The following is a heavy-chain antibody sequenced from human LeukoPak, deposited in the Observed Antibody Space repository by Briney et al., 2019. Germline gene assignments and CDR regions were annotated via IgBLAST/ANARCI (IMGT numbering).Heavy chain of an antibody. J-gene: IGHJ4*02. CDR3: AREATYYDILTGYYNGPFDY. V-gene: IGHV3-30*04. Sequence: GGSLRLSCAASGFTFSSYAMHWVRQAPGKGLEWVAVIPYDGSNKYYADSVKGRFTISRDNSKNTLYLQMNSLRAEDTAVYYCAREATYYDILTGYYNGPFDYWGQGTLVTVSS. D-gene: IGHD3-9*01. CDR1: GFTFSSYA. CDR2: IPYDGSNK.